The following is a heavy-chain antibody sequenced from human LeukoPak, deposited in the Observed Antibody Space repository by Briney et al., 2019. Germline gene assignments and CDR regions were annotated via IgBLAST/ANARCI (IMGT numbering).Heavy chain of an antibody. CDR3: ARGPPEGPSRRYKYHHHHRMGV. D-gene: IGHD6-13*01. Sequence: SETLSLTCAVYGGSFSGYYWSWIRQPPGKGLEWIGEINHSGSTNYNPSLKSRVTISVDTSKNQFSLKLSSVTAADTAVYYCARGPPEGPSRRYKYHHHHRMGVWGPGAPVPGPS. J-gene: IGHJ6*01. V-gene: IGHV4-34*01. CDR2: INHSGST. CDR1: GGSFSGYY.